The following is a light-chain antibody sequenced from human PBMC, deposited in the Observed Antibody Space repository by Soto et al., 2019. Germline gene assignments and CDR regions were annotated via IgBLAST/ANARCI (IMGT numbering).Light chain of an antibody. Sequence: QAVVTQPPSVSGTPGQRVTISCSGSSSNIGSNTVNWYQQLPGTAPKLLIYSNNQRPSGVPDRLSGSKSGTSASLAISGLQSEDEADYYCAAWDDSLSGVVFGGGTKLTVL. V-gene: IGLV1-44*01. CDR2: SNN. CDR3: AAWDDSLSGVV. CDR1: SSNIGSNT. J-gene: IGLJ2*01.